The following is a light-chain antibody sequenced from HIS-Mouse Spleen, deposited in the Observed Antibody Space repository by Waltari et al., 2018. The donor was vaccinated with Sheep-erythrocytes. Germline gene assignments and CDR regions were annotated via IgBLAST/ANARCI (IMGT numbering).Light chain of an antibody. CDR3: CSYAGSSTFVV. CDR1: SSDVGRYNL. J-gene: IGLJ2*01. V-gene: IGLV2-23*03. Sequence: QSALTQPASVSGSPGQSITISCTGTSSDVGRYNLVSWYPQHPGKAPKLMIYEGSKRPSGVSNRFSGSKSGNTASLTISGLQAEDEADYYCCSYAGSSTFVVFGGGTKLTVL. CDR2: EGS.